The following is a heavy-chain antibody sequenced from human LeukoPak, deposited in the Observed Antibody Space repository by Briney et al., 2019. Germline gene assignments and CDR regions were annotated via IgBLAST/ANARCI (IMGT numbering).Heavy chain of an antibody. CDR2: ISTYNGYT. V-gene: IGHV1-18*01. J-gene: IGHJ4*02. Sequence: ASVKVSCKASGYTFTSYGINWVRQAPGQGLEWMGWISTYNGYTNYAQNLQGRVTMTTDTSASTVYLELRSLRSDDTAAYYCARTPPPTIVGAHYFDYWGQGTLVTVSS. CDR1: GYTFTSYG. CDR3: ARTPPPTIVGAHYFDY. D-gene: IGHD1-26*01.